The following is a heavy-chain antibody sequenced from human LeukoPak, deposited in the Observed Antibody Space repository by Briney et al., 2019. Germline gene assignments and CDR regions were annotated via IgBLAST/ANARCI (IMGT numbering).Heavy chain of an antibody. CDR2: ISSSSSYI. CDR1: GFTFSSYS. V-gene: IGHV3-21*01. Sequence: GGSLRLSCAASGFTFSSYSMNWVRQAPGKGLEWVSSISSSSSYIYYADSVKGRFTISRDNAKSSLYLQMNSLRAEDTAVYYCARDDTAMVTDYWGQGALVTVSS. D-gene: IGHD5-18*01. J-gene: IGHJ4*02. CDR3: ARDDTAMVTDY.